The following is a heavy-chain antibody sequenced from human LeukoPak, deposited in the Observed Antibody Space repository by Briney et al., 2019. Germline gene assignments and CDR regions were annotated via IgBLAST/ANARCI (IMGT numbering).Heavy chain of an antibody. CDR1: GFTFDDYA. J-gene: IGHJ4*02. Sequence: PGGSLRLSCAASGFTFDDYAMHWVRQAPGKGLEWVSGISWNSGSIGYADSVKGRFTISRDNAKNSLYLQMNSLRAEDTALYYCAKDHYPRAYKSIFDYWGQGTLVTVSS. V-gene: IGHV3-9*01. CDR2: ISWNSGSI. CDR3: AKDHYPRAYKSIFDY. D-gene: IGHD5-24*01.